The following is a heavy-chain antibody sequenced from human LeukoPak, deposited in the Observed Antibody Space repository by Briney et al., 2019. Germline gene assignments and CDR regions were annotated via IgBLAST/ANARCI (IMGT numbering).Heavy chain of an antibody. CDR1: GGSISSYY. CDR3: ARGSDSYGYFGY. D-gene: IGHD5-18*01. V-gene: IGHV4-34*01. Sequence: SETLSLTCTVSGGSISSYYWSWIRQPPGKGLEWIGEINHSGSTNYNPSLKSRVTISVDTSKNQFSLKLSSVTAADTAVYYCARGSDSYGYFGYWGQGTLVTVSS. J-gene: IGHJ4*02. CDR2: INHSGST.